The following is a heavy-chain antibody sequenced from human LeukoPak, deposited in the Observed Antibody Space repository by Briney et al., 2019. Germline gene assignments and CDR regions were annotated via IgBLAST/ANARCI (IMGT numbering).Heavy chain of an antibody. Sequence: SETLSLTCTVSGGSISSGGYYWSWIRQHPGKGLEWIAYIYDSGSTSYNPSLRSRVTTSVDTSKNQFSLKLSSVTAADTAIYYCARHEGKVAASNCFDPWGQGTLVTVSS. CDR2: IYDSGST. D-gene: IGHD2-15*01. V-gene: IGHV4-61*08. CDR1: GGSISSGGYY. J-gene: IGHJ5*02. CDR3: ARHEGKVAASNCFDP.